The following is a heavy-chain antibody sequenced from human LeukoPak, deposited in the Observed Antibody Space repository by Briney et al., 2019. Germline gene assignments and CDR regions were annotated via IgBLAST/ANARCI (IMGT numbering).Heavy chain of an antibody. V-gene: IGHV4-34*01. CDR2: IYESGTT. J-gene: IGHJ4*02. CDR3: ARGAWATRLAS. Sequence: PSETLSLTCAVYDESLNSYYWSWVRQPPGEGLEWIGEIYESGTTKYNPSLKSRVAISMVPSKQQFSLILSSVTAADTAVYYCARGAWATRLASWGLGTPVIVSS. D-gene: IGHD2-15*01. CDR1: DESLNSYY.